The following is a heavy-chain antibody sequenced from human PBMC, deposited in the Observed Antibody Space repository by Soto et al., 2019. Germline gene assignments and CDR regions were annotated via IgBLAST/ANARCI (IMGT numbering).Heavy chain of an antibody. Sequence: ASVKVSCKASGGTFSSYAISWVRQAPGQGLEWMGGIIPIFGTANYAQKFQGRVTIIADESTSTAYMELSSLRSEDTAVYYCARDASTAARPPYYYYYYYYIDVWGKGTTVTVSS. J-gene: IGHJ6*03. CDR2: IIPIFGTA. D-gene: IGHD6-6*01. CDR3: ARDASTAARPPYYYYYYYYIDV. CDR1: GGTFSSYA. V-gene: IGHV1-69*13.